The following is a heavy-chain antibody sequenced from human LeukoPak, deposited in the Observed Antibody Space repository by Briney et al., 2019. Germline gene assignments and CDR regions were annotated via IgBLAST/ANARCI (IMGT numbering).Heavy chain of an antibody. CDR1: GGSISSYY. CDR2: IYTSGST. D-gene: IGHD3-3*01. CDR3: ARIVRTDDFWSGYYSGWFDP. V-gene: IGHV4-4*07. J-gene: IGHJ5*02. Sequence: SETLSLTCTVSGGSISSYYWSWIRQPAGKGLEWIGRIYTSGSTNYNPSLKSRVTMSVDTSKNQFSLKLSSVTAADTAVYYCARIVRTDDFWSGYYSGWFDPWGQGTLVTVSS.